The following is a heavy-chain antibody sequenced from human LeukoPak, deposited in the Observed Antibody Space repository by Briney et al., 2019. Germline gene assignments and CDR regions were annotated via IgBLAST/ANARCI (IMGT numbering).Heavy chain of an antibody. J-gene: IGHJ3*02. CDR1: GFTVSSNY. CDR2: IYSGGST. V-gene: IGHV3-53*01. D-gene: IGHD3-3*01. Sequence: GGSLRLSCAASGFTVSSNYMSWVRQAPGKGLEWVSVIYSGGSTYYADSVKGRFTISRDNSKSTLYLQMNSLRAEDTAVYYCAKGIDYDVSPDAFDIWAQGKRVTV. CDR3: AKGIDYDVSPDAFDI.